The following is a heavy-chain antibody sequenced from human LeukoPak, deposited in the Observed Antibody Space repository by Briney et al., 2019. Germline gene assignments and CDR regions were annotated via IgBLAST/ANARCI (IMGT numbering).Heavy chain of an antibody. CDR3: ARVRLVGAIVGVVDY. V-gene: IGHV4-38-2*02. Sequence: SETLSLTCSVSGYSIANGYHWAWVRQPPGKRLEWLGSIYQSGSTYDNLSLKSRLTMSVDTSKNQFSLTMRAVTAADTAVYYCARVRLVGAIVGVVDYWGQGTLVTVSS. D-gene: IGHD1-26*01. CDR2: IYQSGST. J-gene: IGHJ4*02. CDR1: GYSIANGYH.